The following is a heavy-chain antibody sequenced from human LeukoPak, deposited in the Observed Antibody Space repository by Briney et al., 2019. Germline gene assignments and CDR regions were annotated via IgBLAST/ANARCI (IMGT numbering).Heavy chain of an antibody. V-gene: IGHV3-30*18. CDR1: GFIVSSNY. CDR2: ISSDGTNK. D-gene: IGHD2-15*01. Sequence: GGSLRLSCAASGFIVSSNYMGWIRQAPGKGLEWVIVISSDGTNKYYADSVKGRFTVSRDNSKNTLYLQMNSLRDKDTAVYYCAKSLGCGSISCHSPYNFWGQGTLVTVSS. CDR3: AKSLGCGSISCHSPYNF. J-gene: IGHJ4*02.